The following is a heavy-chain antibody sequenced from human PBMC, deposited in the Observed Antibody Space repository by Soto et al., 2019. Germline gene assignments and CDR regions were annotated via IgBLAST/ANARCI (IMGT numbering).Heavy chain of an antibody. CDR3: ARGGPYSRWSYYFDY. Sequence: ASVKVSCKASGYTLHWVRQAPGQGLECMGIINPSGGSTSYAQKFQGRVTMTRDTSTSTVYMELSSLRSEDTAVYYCARGGPYSRWSYYFDYWGQGTQVTVSS. CDR1: GYTL. D-gene: IGHD6-6*01. CDR2: INPSGGST. V-gene: IGHV1-46*01. J-gene: IGHJ4*02.